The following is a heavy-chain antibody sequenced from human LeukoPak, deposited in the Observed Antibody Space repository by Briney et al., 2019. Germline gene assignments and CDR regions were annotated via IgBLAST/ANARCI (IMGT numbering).Heavy chain of an antibody. D-gene: IGHD3-10*01. V-gene: IGHV3-30*02. CDR3: AKEFNFFRGVIISTDY. J-gene: IGHJ4*02. Sequence: GRSLRLSCAASGFTFDDYAMHWVRQAPGKGLEWVAFIRYDGSDENYADSVKGRFTISRDNSKNTLYLQMNSLRAEDTAVYYCAKEFNFFRGVIISTDYWGQGTLVTVSS. CDR2: IRYDGSDE. CDR1: GFTFDDYA.